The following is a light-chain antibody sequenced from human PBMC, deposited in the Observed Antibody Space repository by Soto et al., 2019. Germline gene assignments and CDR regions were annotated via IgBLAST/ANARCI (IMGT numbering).Light chain of an antibody. CDR2: DAS. V-gene: IGKV1-5*01. J-gene: IGKJ5*01. CDR1: QTISRW. CDR3: HSRA. Sequence: DIQMTQTPSTFSVSAGEAVTITCRASQTISRWLAWYQQKPGRAPNLLSYDASTLESGVPSRFSGSGSETEFTLTISRRQPDDFATYFCHSRAFGQGTRLEIK.